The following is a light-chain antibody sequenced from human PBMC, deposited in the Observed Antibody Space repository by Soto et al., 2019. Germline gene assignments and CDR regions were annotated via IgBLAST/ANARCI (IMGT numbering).Light chain of an antibody. V-gene: IGLV2-14*01. CDR2: EVS. J-gene: IGLJ1*01. Sequence: QSVLAQPASLSGSPGQSIAISCTGTSSDVGGYNYVSWYQQHPGKAPKLLISEVSIRPSGVSDRFPGSKSGNTASLTISGLQTEDEADYYCSSFTRPLPFVFGSGTKVTV. CDR1: SSDVGGYNY. CDR3: SSFTRPLPFV.